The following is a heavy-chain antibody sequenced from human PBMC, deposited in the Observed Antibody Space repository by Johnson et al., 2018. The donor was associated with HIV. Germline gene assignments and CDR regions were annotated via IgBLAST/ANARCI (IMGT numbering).Heavy chain of an antibody. Sequence: QVQLVESGGGVVQPGRSLRLSCAASGFTFSSYGMHWVRQAPGKGLEWVAVIWYDGSNKYYADYVKGRFTISRDNSKNTLYLQMESLRVEDTAIYYCAKALDLQGRRSAIDIWGLGTMVTVSS. CDR3: AKALDLQGRRSAIDI. CDR1: GFTFSSYG. V-gene: IGHV3-33*06. J-gene: IGHJ3*02. CDR2: IWYDGSNK. D-gene: IGHD3/OR15-3a*01.